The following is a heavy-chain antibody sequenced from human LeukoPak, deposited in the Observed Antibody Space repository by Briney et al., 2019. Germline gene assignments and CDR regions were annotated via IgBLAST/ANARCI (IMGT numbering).Heavy chain of an antibody. CDR1: GGSISTSSYY. J-gene: IGHJ4*02. CDR2: MYYSGST. Sequence: PSETLSLTCTVSGGSISTSSYYWGWIRQPPGKGLEWIGSMYYSGSTYYDPSLKSRVTMSVDTSKNQFSLKLSSVTAADTALYYCASNEWSGYYFDYWGQGTLVTVSS. D-gene: IGHD3-3*01. V-gene: IGHV4-39*01. CDR3: ASNEWSGYYFDY.